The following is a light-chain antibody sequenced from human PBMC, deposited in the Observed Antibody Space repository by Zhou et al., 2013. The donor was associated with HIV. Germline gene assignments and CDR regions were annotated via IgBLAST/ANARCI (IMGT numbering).Light chain of an antibody. V-gene: IGKV3-11*01. J-gene: IGKJ4*01. CDR1: QSVRNS. CDR2: GAS. Sequence: EVLMAQSPDTLSLSPGERATLSCRASQSVRNSLAWYQLKPGQAPRLLIYGASTRAAGIPARFSGSGSGTDFTLTISSLEPEDSAVYYCQQRSNWPPVTFGGGTKVEIK. CDR3: QQRSNWPPVT.